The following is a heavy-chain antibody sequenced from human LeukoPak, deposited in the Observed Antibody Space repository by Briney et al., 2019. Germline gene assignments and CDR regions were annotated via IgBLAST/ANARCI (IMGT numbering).Heavy chain of an antibody. J-gene: IGHJ3*02. V-gene: IGHV4-59*01. CDR2: IYYSGST. CDR3: ARDKGCSGGSCYSDDAFDI. Sequence: SETLSLTCTVSGGSICSYYWSWIRQPPGKGLEWIGYIYYSGSTNYNPSLKSRVTISVDTSKNQFSLKLSSMTAADTAVYYCARDKGCSGGSCYSDDAFDIWGQGTMVTVSS. CDR1: GGSICSYY. D-gene: IGHD2-15*01.